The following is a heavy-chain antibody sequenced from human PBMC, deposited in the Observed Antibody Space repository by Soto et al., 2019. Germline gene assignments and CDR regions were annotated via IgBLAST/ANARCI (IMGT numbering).Heavy chain of an antibody. CDR1: GFTFSSYA. CDR2: ISGSDDST. D-gene: IGHD6-6*01. J-gene: IGHJ4*02. Sequence: EVQLLESGGGLVQPGESLRLSCAASGFTFSSYAMSWVRQAPGKGLVWVSVISGSDDSTYYADSVKGRFTISRDNSKNTLYLQMNSRRAEDTAVYYCAKRSSSSTFDYWGQGPLVTVSS. V-gene: IGHV3-23*01. CDR3: AKRSSSSTFDY.